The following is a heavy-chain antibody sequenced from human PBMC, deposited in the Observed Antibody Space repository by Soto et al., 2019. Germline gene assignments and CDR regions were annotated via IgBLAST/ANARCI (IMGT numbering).Heavy chain of an antibody. V-gene: IGHV1-46*01. CDR1: GYTFTSYY. J-gene: IGHJ5*02. Sequence: ASVKVSCKASGYTFTSYYMHWVRPAPGQGLEWMGIINPSGGSTSYAQKFQGRVTMTRDTSTSTVYMELSSLRSEDTAVYYCARRYSSSWSTSDLNWFDPWGQGTLVTVSS. D-gene: IGHD6-13*01. CDR3: ARRYSSSWSTSDLNWFDP. CDR2: INPSGGST.